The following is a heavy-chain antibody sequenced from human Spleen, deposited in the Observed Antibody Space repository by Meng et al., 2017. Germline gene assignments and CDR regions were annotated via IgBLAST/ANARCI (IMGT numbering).Heavy chain of an antibody. J-gene: IGHJ4*02. CDR3: ARDKGGSYYRVSDY. V-gene: IGHV3-23*01. Sequence: GESLKISCAASGFIFTSYAMSWVRQAPGKGLEWVSGISASAGSTYYADSVKGRFTISRDNSKDTLYLQMNSLRVEDTAVYYCARDKGGSYYRVSDYWGQGTLVTVSS. D-gene: IGHD1-26*01. CDR1: GFIFTSYA. CDR2: ISASAGST.